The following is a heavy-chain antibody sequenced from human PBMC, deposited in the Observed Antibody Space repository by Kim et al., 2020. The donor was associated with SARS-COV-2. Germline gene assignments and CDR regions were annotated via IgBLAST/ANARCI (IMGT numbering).Heavy chain of an antibody. V-gene: IGHV3-9*01. J-gene: IGHJ4*02. CDR1: GFTFGDYA. CDR3: AKGHRDGYSFAWLDY. Sequence: GGSLRLSCAASGFTFGDYAMHWVRQAPGKGLEWVSGISWNSGSIGYADSVKGRFTISRDNAKNSLYLQMNSLRAEDTALYYCAKGHRDGYSFAWLDYWGQGTLVTVSS. D-gene: IGHD4-4*01. CDR2: ISWNSGSI.